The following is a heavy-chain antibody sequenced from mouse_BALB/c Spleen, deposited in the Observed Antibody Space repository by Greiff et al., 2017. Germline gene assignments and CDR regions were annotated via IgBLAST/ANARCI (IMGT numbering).Heavy chain of an antibody. Sequence: QVQLQQSGPELVKPGASVKMSCKASGYTFTSYWMHWVKQRPGQGLEWIGYINPSTGYTEYNQKFKDKATFTADKSSSTTYMQLSSLTSEDSAVYYCAIAPLMVKGYWYFDVWGAGTTVTVSS. CDR1: GYTFTSYW. V-gene: IGHV1-7*01. CDR3: AIAPLMVKGYWYFDV. CDR2: INPSTGYT. J-gene: IGHJ1*01. D-gene: IGHD2-2*01.